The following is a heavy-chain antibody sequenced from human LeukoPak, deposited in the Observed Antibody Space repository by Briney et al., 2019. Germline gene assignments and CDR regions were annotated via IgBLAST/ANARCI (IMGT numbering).Heavy chain of an antibody. V-gene: IGHV4-4*07. CDR1: GGSISSCY. Sequence: PSETLSLTCTVAGGSISSCYWSWIRQPAGKGLEWIGRIYTSGSSNSNPYLKSRVTMSADTSKNQSSLKLSSVPGADTAVDYCARDISVAGAFLLFDYWGQGTLVTVSS. CDR2: IYTSGSS. J-gene: IGHJ4*02. CDR3: ARDISVAGAFLLFDY. D-gene: IGHD6-19*01.